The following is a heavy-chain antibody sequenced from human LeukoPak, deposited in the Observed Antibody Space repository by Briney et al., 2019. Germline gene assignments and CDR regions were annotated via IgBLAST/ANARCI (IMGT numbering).Heavy chain of an antibody. Sequence: PSETLSLTCTVSGGSISSYYWGWIRQPPGKGLEWIGSIYYSGSTYYNPSLKSRVTISVDTSKNQFSLKLSSVTAADTAVYYCARVEYYYYMDVWGKGTTVTISS. CDR1: GGSISSYY. CDR2: IYYSGST. D-gene: IGHD3-3*01. J-gene: IGHJ6*03. CDR3: ARVEYYYYMDV. V-gene: IGHV4-39*01.